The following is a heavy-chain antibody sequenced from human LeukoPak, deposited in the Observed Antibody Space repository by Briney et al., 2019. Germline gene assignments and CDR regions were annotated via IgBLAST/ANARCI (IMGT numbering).Heavy chain of an antibody. J-gene: IGHJ4*02. CDR2: IYYSGST. V-gene: IGHV4-59*08. D-gene: IGHD1-26*01. CDR3: AKSGGYGLIDY. Sequence: SETLSLTCTVSGGSIRSYYWSWIRQPPGKGLEWIGYIYYSGSTNYNPSLKSRVTISVDTSKNQFSLKLNSVTAADTAMYYCAKSGGYGLIDYWGQGTLVTVSS. CDR1: GGSIRSYY.